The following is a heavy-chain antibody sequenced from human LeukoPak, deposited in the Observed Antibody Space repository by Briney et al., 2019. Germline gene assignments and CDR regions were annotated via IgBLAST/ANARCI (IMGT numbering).Heavy chain of an antibody. CDR2: IIPIFGTA. CDR1: GGTFSSYA. D-gene: IGHD2-2*01. Sequence: SVKVSCKASGGTFSSYAISWVRQAPGQGLEWMGGIIPIFGTANYAQKFQGRVTITADESTSTAYMELSSLRSEDTAVYYCARGGLSRRCSSTSCFIIDYWGQGTLVTVSS. J-gene: IGHJ4*02. CDR3: ARGGLSRRCSSTSCFIIDY. V-gene: IGHV1-69*01.